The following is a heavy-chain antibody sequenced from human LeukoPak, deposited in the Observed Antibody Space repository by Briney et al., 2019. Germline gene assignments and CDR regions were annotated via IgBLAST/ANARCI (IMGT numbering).Heavy chain of an antibody. CDR3: AKDTYDSSGYYWAWASGGFDY. J-gene: IGHJ4*02. CDR1: GFTFSSYA. D-gene: IGHD3-22*01. CDR2: IWYDGSNK. V-gene: IGHV3-33*06. Sequence: GRSLRLSCAASGFTFSSYAMHWVRQAPGKGLEWVAVIWYDGSNKYYADSVKGRFTVSRDNSKNTLYLQMNSLRAEDTAVYYCAKDTYDSSGYYWAWASGGFDYWGQGTLVTVSS.